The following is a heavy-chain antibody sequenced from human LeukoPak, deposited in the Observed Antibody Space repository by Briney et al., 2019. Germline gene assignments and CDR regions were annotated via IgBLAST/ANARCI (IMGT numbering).Heavy chain of an antibody. V-gene: IGHV3-48*02. J-gene: IGHJ4*02. Sequence: PGGSLRLSCAASGFNLRITGMNWVRQAPGKGLEWVSYISSISHLMSYVDSVKGRFTVSRDNAKNSLFLQMNSLRDEDTAVYYCARVRRGLYNLGDWGQGTLVTVSS. CDR1: GFNLRITG. D-gene: IGHD3-16*01. CDR3: ARVRRGLYNLGD. CDR2: ISSISHLM.